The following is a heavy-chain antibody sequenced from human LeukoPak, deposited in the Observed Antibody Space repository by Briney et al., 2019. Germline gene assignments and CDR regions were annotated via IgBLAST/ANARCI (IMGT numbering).Heavy chain of an antibody. CDR1: GFTFSSYA. J-gene: IGHJ4*02. D-gene: IGHD3-16*01. CDR2: ISGSGGGT. V-gene: IGHV3-23*01. CDR3: AKDPEVSRGFDY. Sequence: GGSLRLSCAASGFTFSSYAMSWVRQAPGKGLEWVSAISGSGGGTYYADSVKGRFTISRDNSKNTLYLQMNSLRAEDTAVYYCAKDPEVSRGFDYWGQGTLVTVSS.